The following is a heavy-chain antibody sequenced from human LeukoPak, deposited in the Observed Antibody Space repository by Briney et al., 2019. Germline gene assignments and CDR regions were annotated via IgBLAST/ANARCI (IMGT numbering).Heavy chain of an antibody. V-gene: IGHV1-18*01. CDR3: AIWDGYCSSTSCLRSYYYYYGMDV. J-gene: IGHJ6*02. Sequence: ASVKVSCKASGYTFTSYGISWVRQAPGQGLEWMGWISAYNGNTNYAQKFQGRVTITADKSTSTAYMELSSLRSEDTAVYYCAIWDGYCSSTSCLRSYYYYYGMDVWGQGTTVTVSS. CDR2: ISAYNGNT. D-gene: IGHD2-2*03. CDR1: GYTFTSYG.